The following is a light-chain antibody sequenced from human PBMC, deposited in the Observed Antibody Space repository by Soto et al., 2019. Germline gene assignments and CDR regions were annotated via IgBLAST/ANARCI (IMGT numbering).Light chain of an antibody. CDR1: QSVVYSDGNTY. Sequence: DVVMTQSPLSLPVSLGQPASISCRSSQSVVYSDGNTYLNWFQQRPGQSPRRLIYKVSNRDSGVPDRFSGSGSGTDFTLKISRVEAEDVGVYYCMQGTHWSPMYTFGQGTKLEIK. V-gene: IGKV2-30*01. CDR2: KVS. J-gene: IGKJ2*01. CDR3: MQGTHWSPMYT.